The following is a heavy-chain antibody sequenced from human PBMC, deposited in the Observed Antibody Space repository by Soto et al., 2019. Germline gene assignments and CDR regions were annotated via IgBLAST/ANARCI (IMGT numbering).Heavy chain of an antibody. CDR1: GGTLSRYA. Sequence: SVKVSCKASGGTLSRYAISWVRQAPGQGLEWMGGIIPIFGTANYAQKSQGRVTITADESTSTAYMELSSLRSEDTAVYYCARGGRSLSIAVAGTYYYYGMDVWGQGTTVTVSS. CDR2: IIPIFGTA. CDR3: ARGGRSLSIAVAGTYYYYGMDV. V-gene: IGHV1-69*13. J-gene: IGHJ6*02. D-gene: IGHD6-19*01.